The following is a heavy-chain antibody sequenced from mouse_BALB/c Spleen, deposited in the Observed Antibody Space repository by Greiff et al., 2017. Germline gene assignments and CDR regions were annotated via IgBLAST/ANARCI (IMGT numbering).Heavy chain of an antibody. Sequence: DVKLVESGAELVKPGASVKLSCTASGFNIKDTYMHWVKQRPEQGLEWIGRIDPANGNTKYDPKFQGKATITADTSSNTAYLQLSSLTSEDTAVYYCARSRYFDYWGQGTTLTVSS. V-gene: IGHV14-3*02. CDR1: GFNIKDTY. J-gene: IGHJ2*01. CDR2: IDPANGNT. CDR3: ARSRYFDY.